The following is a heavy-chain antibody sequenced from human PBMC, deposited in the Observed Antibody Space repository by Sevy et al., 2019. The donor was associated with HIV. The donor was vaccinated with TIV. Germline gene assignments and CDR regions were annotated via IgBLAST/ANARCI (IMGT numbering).Heavy chain of an antibody. CDR1: GYTFNDYY. CDR2: INSKSGGT. V-gene: IGHV1-2*02. J-gene: IGHJ5*02. Sequence: APVKVSCKASGYTFNDYYIHWVRQAPGQGLEWMGWINSKSGGTNYVQKFQGRVTMTRDTSISTAYMELSRLRSDDTAVYYCARVFDYDTSGYYPFDPWGQGTLVTVSS. D-gene: IGHD3-22*01. CDR3: ARVFDYDTSGYYPFDP.